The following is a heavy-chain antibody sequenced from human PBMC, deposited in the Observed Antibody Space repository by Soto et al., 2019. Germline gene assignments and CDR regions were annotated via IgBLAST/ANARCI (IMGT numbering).Heavy chain of an antibody. CDR3: ARIRGVLDY. CDR1: GFTFSSYA. CDR2: ISYDGSNK. J-gene: IGHJ4*02. V-gene: IGHV3-30-3*01. D-gene: IGHD2-8*01. Sequence: QVQLVESGGGVVQPGRSLRLSCAASGFTFSSYAMHWVRQAPGKGLEWVAVISYDGSNKYYADSVKGRFTISRDNSKNTLYLQMNSPRAEDTAVYYCARIRGVLDYWGQGTLVTVSS.